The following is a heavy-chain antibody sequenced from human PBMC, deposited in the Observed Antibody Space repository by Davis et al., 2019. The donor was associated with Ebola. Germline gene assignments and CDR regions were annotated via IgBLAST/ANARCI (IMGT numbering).Heavy chain of an antibody. V-gene: IGHV1-3*01. CDR3: TRGIARRRSGSWFDP. D-gene: IGHD2-15*01. J-gene: IGHJ5*02. CDR1: GYSLTTYS. CDR2: INAGNGNT. Sequence: ASVKVSCKASGYSLTTYSMYWVRQAPGQRLEWMGWINAGNGNTKYSQKFQGRVTMTRDTSITTAYMELSSLSSDDTAVYYCTRGIARRRSGSWFDPWGQGTPVTVSS.